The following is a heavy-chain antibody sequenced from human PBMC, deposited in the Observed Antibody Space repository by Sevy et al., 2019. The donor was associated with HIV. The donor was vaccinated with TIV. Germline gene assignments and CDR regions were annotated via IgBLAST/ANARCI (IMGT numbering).Heavy chain of an antibody. CDR2: IIPIFGTA. D-gene: IGHD2-2*01. J-gene: IGHJ6*02. CDR3: GLGYCSSTSCYGRYYYYYYGMDV. V-gene: IGHV1-69*13. CDR1: GGTFSSYA. Sequence: ASVKVSCKASGGTFSSYAISWVRQAPGQGLEWMGGIIPIFGTANYAQKFQGRVTITADESTSTAYMELSSLRSEDTAVYYCGLGYCSSTSCYGRYYYYYYGMDVWGQGTTVTVSS.